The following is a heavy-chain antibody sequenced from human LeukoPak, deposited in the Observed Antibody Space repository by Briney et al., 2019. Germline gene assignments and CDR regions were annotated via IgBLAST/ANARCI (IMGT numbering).Heavy chain of an antibody. CDR3: ALSLGYCSSTSCYTGAYFDY. D-gene: IGHD2-2*02. V-gene: IGHV1-18*01. CDR2: ISAYNGNT. Sequence: ASVKVSCKASGYTFTSYGISWVRQAPGQGLEWMGWISAYNGNTNYAQKLQGRVTMTTDTSTSTAYMELRSLRSDDTAVYYCALSLGYCSSTSCYTGAYFDYWGQGTLVTVSS. J-gene: IGHJ4*02. CDR1: GYTFTSYG.